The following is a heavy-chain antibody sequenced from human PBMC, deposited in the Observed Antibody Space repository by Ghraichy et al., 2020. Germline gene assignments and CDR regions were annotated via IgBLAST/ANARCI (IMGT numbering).Heavy chain of an antibody. CDR2: IYSDVST. V-gene: IGHV3-53*01. CDR3: ANMWQQADY. D-gene: IGHD6-13*01. CDR1: GFTVSSNY. Sequence: GGSLRLSCEASGFTVSSNYMSWVRQAPGKGLEWVSLIYSDVSTFYADSVKGRFTISRDNSKNTLFLQMNSLRAEDTAVYFCANMWQQADYWGRGTLVTVSS. J-gene: IGHJ4*02.